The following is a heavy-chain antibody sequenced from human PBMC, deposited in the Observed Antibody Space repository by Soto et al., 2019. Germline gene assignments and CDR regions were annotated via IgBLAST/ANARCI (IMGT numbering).Heavy chain of an antibody. Sequence: GESLKISCAASGFTFDDYAMHWVRQAPGKGLEWVSLISWDGGSTYYADSVKGRFTISRDNSKNSLYLQMNSLRAEDTALYYCAKEAANYYGMDVWGQGTTVTVSS. CDR3: AKEAANYYGMDV. CDR1: GFTFDDYA. J-gene: IGHJ6*02. V-gene: IGHV3-43D*03. D-gene: IGHD6-25*01. CDR2: ISWDGGST.